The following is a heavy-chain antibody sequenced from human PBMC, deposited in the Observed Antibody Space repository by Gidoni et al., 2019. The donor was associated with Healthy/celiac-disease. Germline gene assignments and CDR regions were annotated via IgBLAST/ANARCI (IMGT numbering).Heavy chain of an antibody. CDR1: GYSFTCYW. J-gene: IGHJ5*02. D-gene: IGHD2-15*01. Sequence: EVQLVQSGAEVKKPGESLKISCKGSGYSFTCYWIGWVRQMPGKGLEWMGIIYPGDSDTRYSPSFQGQVTISADKSISTAYLQWSSLKASDTAMYYCARRLTLGYCSGGSCPGANWFDPWGQGTLVTVSS. CDR2: IYPGDSDT. V-gene: IGHV5-51*01. CDR3: ARRLTLGYCSGGSCPGANWFDP.